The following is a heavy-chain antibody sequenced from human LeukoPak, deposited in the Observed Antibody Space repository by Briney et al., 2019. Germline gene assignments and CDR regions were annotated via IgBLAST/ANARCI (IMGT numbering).Heavy chain of an antibody. D-gene: IGHD6-6*01. CDR3: ARHGGSSSSVGWFDS. Sequence: SETLSLTCTVSGGSISSYYWSWIRQPAGKGLEWIGRIYTSGSTNYNPSLKSRVTMSVDTFKNQFSLKLSSVTAADTAVYYCARHGGSSSSVGWFDSWGQGTLVTVSS. CDR2: IYTSGST. V-gene: IGHV4-4*07. J-gene: IGHJ5*01. CDR1: GGSISSYY.